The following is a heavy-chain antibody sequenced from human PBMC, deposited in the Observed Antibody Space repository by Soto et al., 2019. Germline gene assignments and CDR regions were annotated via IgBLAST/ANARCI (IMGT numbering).Heavy chain of an antibody. CDR2: ISWDGETT. V-gene: IGHV3-43*01. J-gene: IGHJ4*02. CDR1: GFTFDDHN. CDR3: ASSQGDY. Sequence: EVHLVESGGVAVKPGGSLRLSCAASGFTFDDHNMHWIRQGPGKGLEWVSLISWDGETTFYADSVKVRFTVSRDNTRNFLYLQMSALTTEDSGLYYCASSQGDYWGQGSLVTVAS.